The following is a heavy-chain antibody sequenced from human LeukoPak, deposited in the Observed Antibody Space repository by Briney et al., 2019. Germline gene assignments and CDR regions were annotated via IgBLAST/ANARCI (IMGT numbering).Heavy chain of an antibody. V-gene: IGHV4-34*01. CDR2: INHSGST. Sequence: KPSETLSLTCAVYGGSFSGYYWSWIRQPPGKGLEWIGEINHSGSTNYNPSLKSRVTISVDTSKNQFSLKLSSVTAADTAVYYCARGWPLLYTVRGVHPPSNWFDPWGQGTLVTVSS. CDR1: GGSFSGYY. J-gene: IGHJ5*02. CDR3: ARGWPLLYTVRGVHPPSNWFDP. D-gene: IGHD3-10*01.